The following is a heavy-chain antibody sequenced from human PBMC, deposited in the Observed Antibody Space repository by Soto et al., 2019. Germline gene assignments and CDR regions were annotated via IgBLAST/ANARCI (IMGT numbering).Heavy chain of an antibody. CDR1: GYTFTSYG. V-gene: IGHV1-18*01. J-gene: IGHJ4*02. Sequence: QVQLVQSGAEVKKPGASVKVSCKASGYTFTSYGISWVRQAPGQGLEWMGWISAYNGNTNYAQKFQGRVTMTRNTSISTAYMELSSLRSEDTAVYYCARVYDSSGMGELDTSFDYWGQGTLVTVSS. CDR2: ISAYNGNT. D-gene: IGHD3-22*01. CDR3: ARVYDSSGMGELDTSFDY.